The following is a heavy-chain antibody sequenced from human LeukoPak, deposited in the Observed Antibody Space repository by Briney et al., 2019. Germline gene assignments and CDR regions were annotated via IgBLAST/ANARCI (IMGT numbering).Heavy chain of an antibody. V-gene: IGHV4-34*01. CDR2: INHSGST. D-gene: IGHD5-18*01. Sequence: PSETLSLTCAVYGGSFSGYYWSWIRQPPEKGLEWIGEINHSGSTNYNPSLKSRVTISVDTSKNQFSLKLSSVTAADTAVYYCARGRYSYASWGQGTLVTVSS. CDR3: ARGRYSYAS. CDR1: GGSFSGYY. J-gene: IGHJ4*02.